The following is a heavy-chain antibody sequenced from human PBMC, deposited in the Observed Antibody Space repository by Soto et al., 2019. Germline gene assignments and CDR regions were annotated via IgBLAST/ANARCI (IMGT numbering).Heavy chain of an antibody. CDR2: IWYDGSNK. Sequence: QVQLVESGGGVVQPGRSLRLSCAASGFTFSSYGMHWVRQAPGKGPEWVAVIWYDGSNKYYADSVKGRFTISRDNSKNTLYLQMNSLRAEDTAVYYCARDAATVTTGWFDPWGQGTLVTVSS. V-gene: IGHV3-33*01. D-gene: IGHD4-17*01. J-gene: IGHJ5*02. CDR1: GFTFSSYG. CDR3: ARDAATVTTGWFDP.